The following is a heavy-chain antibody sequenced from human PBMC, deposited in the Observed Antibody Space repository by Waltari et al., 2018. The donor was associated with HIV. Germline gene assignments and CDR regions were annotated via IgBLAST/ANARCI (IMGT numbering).Heavy chain of an antibody. V-gene: IGHV4-34*01. CDR3: AREREWYFDL. D-gene: IGHD1-26*01. CDR1: DGSFSVYY. CDR2: INHSGST. Sequence: QVQLQQWGAGLLKPSETLSLTCAVYDGSFSVYYWCWIRKPPGKGLEWIGEINHSGSTNYNPSLKSRVTISVDTSKNQFSLKLNSVTAADTAVYYCAREREWYFDLWGRGTLVTVSS. J-gene: IGHJ2*01.